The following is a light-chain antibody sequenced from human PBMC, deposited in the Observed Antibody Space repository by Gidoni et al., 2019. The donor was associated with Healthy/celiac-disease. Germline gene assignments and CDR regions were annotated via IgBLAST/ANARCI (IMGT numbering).Light chain of an antibody. J-gene: IGKJ4*01. V-gene: IGKV1-6*01. Sequence: AIQLTPSPSSLSASVGDRVTITCRASQGIRNDLGWYQQKPGKAPKLLIYAASSLQSGVPSRFSGSGSGTDFTLTISSLQPEDFATYYCLQYYNYPLTFGGGTKVEIK. CDR3: LQYYNYPLT. CDR1: QGIRND. CDR2: AAS.